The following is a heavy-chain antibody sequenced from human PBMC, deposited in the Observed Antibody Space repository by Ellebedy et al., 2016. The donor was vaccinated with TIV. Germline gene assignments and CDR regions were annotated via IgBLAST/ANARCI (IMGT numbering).Heavy chain of an antibody. Sequence: ASVKVSCKASGYTFTSFGVTWARQAPGQGLEWMGWISAYNGNTNYVQKLQGRVTLTTDTSLNTAYMELRSLRSDDTAVYYCARVGPFYDDTSGYAHYWGQGTLVTVSS. CDR2: ISAYNGNT. D-gene: IGHD3-22*01. CDR3: ARVGPFYDDTSGYAHY. V-gene: IGHV1-18*04. J-gene: IGHJ4*02. CDR1: GYTFTSFG.